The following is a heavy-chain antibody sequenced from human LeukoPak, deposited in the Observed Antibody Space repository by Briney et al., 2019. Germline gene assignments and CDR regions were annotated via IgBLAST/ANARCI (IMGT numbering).Heavy chain of an antibody. J-gene: IGHJ3*02. CDR3: ARAQTRAFDI. Sequence: QSGGSLRLSCAASGFTVSSIHMSWVRQAPGKGLEWVSVIFSGGSTYYTDSVKGRFTISRDNSKNTLYLQMNSLRAEDTAIYYCARAQTRAFDIWGQGTMATVSS. CDR2: IFSGGST. V-gene: IGHV3-53*01. CDR1: GFTVSSIH.